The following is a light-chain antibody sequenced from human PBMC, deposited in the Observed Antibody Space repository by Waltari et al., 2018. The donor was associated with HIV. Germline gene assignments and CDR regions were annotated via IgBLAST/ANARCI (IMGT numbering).Light chain of an antibody. CDR1: QSVSNY. V-gene: IGKV3-11*01. CDR2: DAS. J-gene: IGKJ3*01. Sequence: ETVLTQSPATLSLSPGERATLSCRASQSVSNYLAWYQQKPGQAPRLLIYDASYMATVIPARFSGSGSGTDFTLTISSLEPEDFAVYYCQQRSNWPPEFTFGPGTKVDIK. CDR3: QQRSNWPPEFT.